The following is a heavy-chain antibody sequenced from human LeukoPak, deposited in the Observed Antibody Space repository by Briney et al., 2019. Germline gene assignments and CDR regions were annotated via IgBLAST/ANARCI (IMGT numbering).Heavy chain of an antibody. J-gene: IGHJ4*02. CDR3: ARGRIPNPIHYYYGSGSYNLIDY. Sequence: PSETLSLTCVVYGGSFSGYYWTWIRQPPGKGLEWIGEITHSGSSNHNPSLKRRLTISVDTSKNQFSLKLSSVTAADTAVYYCARGRIPNPIHYYYGSGSYNLIDYWGQGTLVTVSS. V-gene: IGHV4-34*01. D-gene: IGHD3-10*01. CDR2: ITHSGSS. CDR1: GGSFSGYY.